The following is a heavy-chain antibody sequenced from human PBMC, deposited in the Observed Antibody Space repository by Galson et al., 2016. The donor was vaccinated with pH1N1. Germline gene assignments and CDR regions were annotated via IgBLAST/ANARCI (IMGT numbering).Heavy chain of an antibody. CDR1: GFAFNNYA. Sequence: SLRLSCAASGFAFNNYAVHWVRQAPGKGLEWVAIISYEGSDKYYADSVKGRFTISRDNSKNTLYLQMNSLRAGDTAIYYCAREVKRWLQFEALDLWGQGTMVTVSS. D-gene: IGHD5-24*01. CDR2: ISYEGSDK. V-gene: IGHV3-30*04. CDR3: AREVKRWLQFEALDL. J-gene: IGHJ3*01.